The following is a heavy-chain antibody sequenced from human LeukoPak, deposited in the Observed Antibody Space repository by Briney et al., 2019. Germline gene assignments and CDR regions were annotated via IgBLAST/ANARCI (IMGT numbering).Heavy chain of an antibody. D-gene: IGHD2-15*01. CDR1: GGSFSGYY. Sequence: SETLSLTCAVYGGSFSGYYWSWIRQPPGKGLEWIGEINHSGSTNYNPSLKSRVTISVDTSKNQFSLKLSSVTAADTAVYYCARGRGPPWYYYYGMDVWGQGTTVTVSS. CDR2: INHSGST. CDR3: ARGRGPPWYYYYGMDV. V-gene: IGHV4-34*01. J-gene: IGHJ6*02.